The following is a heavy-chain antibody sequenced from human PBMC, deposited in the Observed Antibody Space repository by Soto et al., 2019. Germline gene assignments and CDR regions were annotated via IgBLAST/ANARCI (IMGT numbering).Heavy chain of an antibody. J-gene: IGHJ4*02. CDR1: GYTFTSYG. D-gene: IGHD6-19*01. V-gene: IGHV1-18*01. Sequence: ASVKVSCKASGYTFTSYGISWVRQAPGQGLEWMGWISAYNGNTNYAQKLQGRVTMTTDTSTSTAYMELRSLRSDDTAVYYCARDRTHIYSSGWSNGYGYWGQGTLVTVSS. CDR3: ARDRTHIYSSGWSNGYGY. CDR2: ISAYNGNT.